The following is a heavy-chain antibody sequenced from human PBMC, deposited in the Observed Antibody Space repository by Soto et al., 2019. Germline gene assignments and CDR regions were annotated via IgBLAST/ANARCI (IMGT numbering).Heavy chain of an antibody. CDR1: GGSLSSGPYS. CDR2: FYYSGST. D-gene: IGHD2-2*01. J-gene: IGHJ6*02. CDR3: ARLGGYCSSTSCYGYYGMDV. Sequence: SETLSLTCTVSGGSLSSGPYSWGWIRQPPGKGLEWIGTFYYSGSTHYNPSLASRVTISVDTSKNQFSLKVTSVTAADTAMYYCARLGGYCSSTSCYGYYGMDVWGQGTTLTDSS. V-gene: IGHV4-39*01.